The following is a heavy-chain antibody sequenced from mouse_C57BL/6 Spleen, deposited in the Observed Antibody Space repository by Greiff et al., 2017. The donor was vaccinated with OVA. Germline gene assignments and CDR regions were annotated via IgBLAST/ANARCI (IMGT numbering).Heavy chain of an antibody. J-gene: IGHJ4*01. CDR3: ARNYDYDAYYYAMDY. D-gene: IGHD2-4*01. Sequence: QVQLQQSGAELARPGASVKLSCKASGYTFTSYGISWVKQRTGQGLEWIGEISPRSGNTYYNEKFKGKATLTADKSSSTAYMELRSLTSEDSAVYFCARNYDYDAYYYAMDYWGQGTSVTVSS. V-gene: IGHV1-81*01. CDR1: GYTFTSYG. CDR2: ISPRSGNT.